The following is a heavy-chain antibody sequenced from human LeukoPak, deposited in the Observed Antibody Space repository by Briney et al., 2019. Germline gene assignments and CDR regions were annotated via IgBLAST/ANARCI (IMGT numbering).Heavy chain of an antibody. CDR3: ARDRYCSGGSCYVFDY. Sequence: GSSVKVSCKASGGTFSSYAISWVRQAPGQGLEWMGRIIPILGIANYAQKFQGRVTITADKSTSTAYMELSSLRSEDTAVYYCARDRYCSGGSCYVFDYWGQGTLVTVSS. J-gene: IGHJ4*02. CDR2: IIPILGIA. CDR1: GGTFSSYA. D-gene: IGHD2-15*01. V-gene: IGHV1-69*04.